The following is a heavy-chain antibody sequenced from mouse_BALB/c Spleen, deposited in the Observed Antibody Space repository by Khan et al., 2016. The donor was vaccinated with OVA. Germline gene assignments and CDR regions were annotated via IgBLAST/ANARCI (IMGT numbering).Heavy chain of an antibody. CDR3: TRSYDSYYFDY. CDR2: IYPGNSDT. V-gene: IGHV1-5*01. Sequence: VQLKQSGTVLARPGASVKMSCKASGYSFTSYWMHWVKQRPGQGLEWIGAIYPGNSDTRYNQKFKGKAKLTAVTSASTAYMELSSLTNEDSAVYYCTRSYDSYYFDYWGQGTTLTVSS. J-gene: IGHJ2*01. D-gene: IGHD2-4*01. CDR1: GYSFTSYW.